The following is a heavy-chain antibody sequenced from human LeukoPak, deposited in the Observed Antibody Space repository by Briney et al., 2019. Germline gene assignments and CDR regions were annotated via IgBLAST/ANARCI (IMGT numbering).Heavy chain of an antibody. CDR1: GYTFTSYY. CDR3: ATDKAWEPGT. Sequence: ASVKVSCKASGYTFTSYYMHWLRQAPGQGLEWMGIINPSGGSTSYAQKFQGRVTMTEDTSTDTAYMELSSLRSEDTAVYYCATDKAWEPGTWGQGTLVTVSS. J-gene: IGHJ4*02. CDR2: INPSGGST. V-gene: IGHV1-46*01. D-gene: IGHD1-26*01.